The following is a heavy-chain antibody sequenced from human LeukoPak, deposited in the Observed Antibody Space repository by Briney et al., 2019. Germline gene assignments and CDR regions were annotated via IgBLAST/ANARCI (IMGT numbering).Heavy chain of an antibody. CDR1: GFTFSSYA. CDR3: AKGYDFLDY. V-gene: IGHV3-23*01. J-gene: IGHJ4*02. Sequence: PGGSLRLSCAASGFTFSSYAMSWARQAPGKGLKWVSDISGGGGNTYYADSVKGRFTISRDNSKNTLSLQMNSLRAEDTAVYYCAKGYDFLDYWGQGTLVTVSS. D-gene: IGHD3-3*01. CDR2: ISGGGGNT.